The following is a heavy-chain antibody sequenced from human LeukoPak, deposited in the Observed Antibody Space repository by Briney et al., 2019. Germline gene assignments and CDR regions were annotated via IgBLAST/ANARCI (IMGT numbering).Heavy chain of an antibody. CDR3: ARVVVGQTYYYYYYVMDV. CDR2: IYTSGST. D-gene: IGHD2-15*01. J-gene: IGHJ6*02. Sequence: KPSETLSLTCTVSGGSISSYYWSWLRQPAGKGLEWLGRIYTSGSTNYNPSLKSRVTMSVDTSKNQFSLKLSSVIAADTAVYYCARVVVGQTYYYYYYVMDVWGQGTTVTVSS. CDR1: GGSISSYY. V-gene: IGHV4-4*07.